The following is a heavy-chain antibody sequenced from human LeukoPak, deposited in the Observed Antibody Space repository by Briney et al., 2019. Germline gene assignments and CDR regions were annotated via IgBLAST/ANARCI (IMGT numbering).Heavy chain of an antibody. CDR2: INSDGSGT. CDR3: ARTEGTVAYDS. V-gene: IGHV3-74*01. CDR1: GFTFSSYW. Sequence: GGSLRLSCAASGFTFSSYWMHWVRQAPGNGLVWVSRINSDGSGTIYADSVRGRFTISRDNAKNTLYLQVNSLRAEDTAVYYCARTEGTVAYDSWGQGTLVTVSS. J-gene: IGHJ5*01. D-gene: IGHD4-23*01.